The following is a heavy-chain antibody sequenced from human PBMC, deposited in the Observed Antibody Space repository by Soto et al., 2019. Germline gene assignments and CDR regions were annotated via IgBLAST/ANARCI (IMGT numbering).Heavy chain of an antibody. V-gene: IGHV3-30*18. D-gene: IGHD5-12*01. Sequence: QVQLVESGGGVVQPGRSLRLSCAASGFTFSSYGMHWVRQAPGKGLEWVAVISYDGSNKYYADSVKGRFTISRDNCKNTMYLQMNSLRAEDTAVYYCAKDRIIVATIMDDYWGQGTLVTVSS. CDR3: AKDRIIVATIMDDY. CDR2: ISYDGSNK. CDR1: GFTFSSYG. J-gene: IGHJ4*02.